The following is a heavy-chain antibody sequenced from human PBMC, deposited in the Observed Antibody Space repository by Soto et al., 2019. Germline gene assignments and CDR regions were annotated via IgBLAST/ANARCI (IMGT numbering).Heavy chain of an antibody. Sequence: PGGSLRLSCAASGFTFSSHAMSWVRQAPGKGLEWVSAIRGSGGSTYYADSVKGRFTISRDNSKNTLYLQMNSLRAEDTAVYYCAKGLRFLEWLPPFDYWGQGTLVTVSS. CDR3: AKGLRFLEWLPPFDY. J-gene: IGHJ4*02. V-gene: IGHV3-23*01. D-gene: IGHD3-3*01. CDR2: IRGSGGST. CDR1: GFTFSSHA.